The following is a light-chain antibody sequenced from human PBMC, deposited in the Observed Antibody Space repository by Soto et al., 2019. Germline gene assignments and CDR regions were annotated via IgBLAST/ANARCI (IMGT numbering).Light chain of an antibody. CDR1: QSIGSS. V-gene: IGKV1-5*01. Sequence: DIQMTQAPSTLASTAGDRVTITCRASQSIGSSLAWYQPKPGTAPKLLIYHASTLESGVPSRFSGSGSGTEFTLTIRSLQPDDFATYYCHQYNSYSFGQGTKVDIK. CDR2: HAS. J-gene: IGKJ1*01. CDR3: HQYNSYS.